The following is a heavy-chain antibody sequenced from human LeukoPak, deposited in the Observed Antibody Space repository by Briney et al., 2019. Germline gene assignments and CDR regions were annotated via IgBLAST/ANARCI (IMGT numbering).Heavy chain of an antibody. Sequence: SETLSLTCTVSGGSISSSSYYWGWIRQPPGKGLEWIGSIYYSGSTYYNPSHKSRVTISVDTSKNQFSLKLSSVTAADTAVYYCARDRYIAVAGTQATYGMDVWGQGTTVTVSS. CDR1: GGSISSSSYY. CDR3: ARDRYIAVAGTQATYGMDV. J-gene: IGHJ6*02. V-gene: IGHV4-39*07. CDR2: IYYSGST. D-gene: IGHD6-19*01.